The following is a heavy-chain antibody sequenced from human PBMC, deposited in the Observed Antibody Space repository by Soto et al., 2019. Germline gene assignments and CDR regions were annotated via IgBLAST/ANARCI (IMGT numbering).Heavy chain of an antibody. D-gene: IGHD2-21*01. Sequence: ASVKVSCKASGYTFTSYGISWVRQAPGQGLEWMGWISAYNGNTNYAQKLQGRVTMTTDTSTSTAYMELRSLRSDDTAVYYCARTCFTVTKSYYYHYGMDGCGKQTTVTVSS. CDR3: ARTCFTVTKSYYYHYGMDG. J-gene: IGHJ6*01. CDR2: ISAYNGNT. V-gene: IGHV1-18*04. CDR1: GYTFTSYG.